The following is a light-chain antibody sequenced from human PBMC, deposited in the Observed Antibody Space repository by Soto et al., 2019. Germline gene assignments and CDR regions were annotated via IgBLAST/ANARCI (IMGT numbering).Light chain of an antibody. CDR3: CSYAGSSTFFYV. CDR2: EVS. Sequence: QSALTQPASVSGSPGQSITNSCTGTSSDVGSYNLVSWYQQHPGKAPKLMIYEVSKRPSGVSNRFSGSKSGNTASLTISGLQAEDEADYYCCSYAGSSTFFYVFGTGTKVTVL. J-gene: IGLJ1*01. CDR1: SSDVGSYNL. V-gene: IGLV2-23*02.